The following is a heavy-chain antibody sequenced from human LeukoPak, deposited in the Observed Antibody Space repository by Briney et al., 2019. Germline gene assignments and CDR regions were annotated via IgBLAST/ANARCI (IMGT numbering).Heavy chain of an antibody. CDR1: GFTFSRYW. CDR3: ARGLGCSIGSCYFDC. J-gene: IGHJ4*02. D-gene: IGHD2-2*01. CDR2: INGDGSDI. V-gene: IGHV3-74*01. Sequence: GGSLRLSCAASGFTFSRYWMHWVRQAPGKGLVWVSRINGDGSDISYADSVEGRFTISRDNAKNTVYLQMNSLRAEDTAVYYCARGLGCSIGSCYFDCWGQGTLVTVSS.